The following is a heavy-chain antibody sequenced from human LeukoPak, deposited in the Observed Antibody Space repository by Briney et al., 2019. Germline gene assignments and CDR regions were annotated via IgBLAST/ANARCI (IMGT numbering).Heavy chain of an antibody. D-gene: IGHD4-23*01. CDR1: GGSINSYY. CDR2: IYYSGST. J-gene: IGHJ2*01. CDR3: ARDNYGGNEYWYFDL. Sequence: SETLSLTCSVTGGSINSYYWSWIRQPPGKGLEWIGYIYYSGSTNNNPSLKSRVTISVDTSKNQFSLKLSSVTAADTAVYYCARDNYGGNEYWYFDLWGRGTLVTVSS. V-gene: IGHV4-59*01.